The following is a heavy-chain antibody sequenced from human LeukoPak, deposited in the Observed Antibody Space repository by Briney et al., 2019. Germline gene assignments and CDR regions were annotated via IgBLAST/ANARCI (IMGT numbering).Heavy chain of an antibody. CDR2: IYYSGST. D-gene: IGHD3-22*01. CDR3: AREEGGYYYDSSGLYYFDY. Sequence: ETLSLTCTVSGGSISSSSYYWGWIRQPPGKGLEWIGSIYYSGSTYYNPSLKSRVTISVDTSKNQFSLKLSSVTAADTAVYYCAREEGGYYYDSSGLYYFDYWGQGTLVTVSS. V-gene: IGHV4-39*07. J-gene: IGHJ4*02. CDR1: GGSISSSSYY.